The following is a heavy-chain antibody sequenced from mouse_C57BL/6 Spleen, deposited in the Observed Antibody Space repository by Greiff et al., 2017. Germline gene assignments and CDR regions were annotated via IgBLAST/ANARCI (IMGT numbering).Heavy chain of an antibody. CDR1: GYTFTDYN. CDR3: ARNDGSSYGYYDY. J-gene: IGHJ2*01. CDR2: INPNDGGT. D-gene: IGHD1-1*01. Sequence: EVQLQQSGPELVKPGASVKMSCKASGYTFTDYNMHWVKQSHGKSLEWIGYINPNDGGTSYNQKFKGKVTLTVNNSTSTAYMELRSLKSEDAAVYYCARNDGSSYGYYDYWGKGTTLTVAS. V-gene: IGHV1-22*01.